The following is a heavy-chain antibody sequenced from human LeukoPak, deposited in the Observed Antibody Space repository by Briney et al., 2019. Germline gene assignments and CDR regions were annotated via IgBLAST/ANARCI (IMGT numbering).Heavy chain of an antibody. D-gene: IGHD3-22*01. CDR1: GGSISSYY. CDR2: IYYSGST. V-gene: IGHV4-59*08. J-gene: IGHJ4*02. CDR3: ARHSHYYDSSGDFDY. Sequence: PSETLSLTCTVSGGSISSYYWSWIRQPPGKGLEWIGYIYYSGSTNYNPSLKSRVTISVDTSKNQFSLKLSSVTAADTAVYYCARHSHYYDSSGDFDYWGQGTLVTVSS.